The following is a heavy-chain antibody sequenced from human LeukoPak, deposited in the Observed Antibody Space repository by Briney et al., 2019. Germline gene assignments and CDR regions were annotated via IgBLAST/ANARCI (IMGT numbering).Heavy chain of an antibody. Sequence: PSQTLSLTCTVSGGSISSGDYYWSWIRQPPGKGLEWIGYIYYIGTTNYNPPLKSRVTISIDTSKNQFSLKLSSVTTADTAVYYCARDLVTVTKGFDIWGLGTMVSVSS. CDR1: GGSISSGDYY. J-gene: IGHJ3*02. V-gene: IGHV4-30-4*01. CDR2: IYYIGTT. CDR3: ARDLVTVTKGFDI. D-gene: IGHD4-17*01.